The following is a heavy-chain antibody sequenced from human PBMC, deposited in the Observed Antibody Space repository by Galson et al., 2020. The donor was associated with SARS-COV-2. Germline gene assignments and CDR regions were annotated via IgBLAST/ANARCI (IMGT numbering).Heavy chain of an antibody. Sequence: GGSLRLSCAASGFTFSSYGMHWVRQAPGKGLEWVAVISYDGSNKYYADSVKGRFTISRDNSKNTLYLQMNSLRAEDTAVYYCAKGSNEDGLLWFGELLLTPFDYWGQGTLVTVSS. V-gene: IGHV3-30*18. CDR2: ISYDGSNK. J-gene: IGHJ4*02. CDR1: GFTFSSYG. D-gene: IGHD3-10*01. CDR3: AKGSNEDGLLWFGELLLTPFDY.